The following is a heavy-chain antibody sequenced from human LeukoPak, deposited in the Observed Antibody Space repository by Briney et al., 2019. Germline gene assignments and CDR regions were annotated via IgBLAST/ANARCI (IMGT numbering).Heavy chain of an antibody. CDR2: INHSGST. V-gene: IGHV4-34*01. Sequence: SETLSLTCAVYGGSFSGYYWSWIRQTPGKGLEWIGEINHSGSTNYNPSLKSRVTTSVDTSKNQFSLKLSSVPAADTAVYYCARATVLLWFGEFTYDAFDIWGQGTMVTVSS. CDR3: ARATVLLWFGEFTYDAFDI. J-gene: IGHJ3*02. CDR1: GGSFSGYY. D-gene: IGHD3-10*01.